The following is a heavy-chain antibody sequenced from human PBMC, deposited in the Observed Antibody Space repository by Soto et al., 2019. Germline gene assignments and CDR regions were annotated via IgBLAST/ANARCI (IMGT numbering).Heavy chain of an antibody. CDR2: IKSKTDGGTT. CDR1: GFTFSNAW. J-gene: IGHJ6*03. D-gene: IGHD1-20*01. CDR3: TTAWAYINYYYYMDV. V-gene: IGHV3-15*01. Sequence: GGSLRLSCAASGFTFSNAWMSWVRQAPGKGLEWVGRIKSKTDGGTTDYAAPVKGRFTISRDDSKNTLYLQMNSLKTEDTAVYYCTTAWAYINYYYYMDVWGKGTTVTVSS.